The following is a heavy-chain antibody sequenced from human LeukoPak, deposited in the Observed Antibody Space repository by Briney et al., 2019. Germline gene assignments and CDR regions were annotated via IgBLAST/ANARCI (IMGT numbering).Heavy chain of an antibody. V-gene: IGHV4-4*07. Sequence: SETLSLTCAVSGGSISSYYWSWIRQPAGKGLEWIGRIYTSGSTNYNPSLKSRVTMSVDTSKNQFSLKLSSVTAADTAVYYCARDMLGYCSSTSCLNWFDPWGQGILVTVSS. CDR3: ARDMLGYCSSTSCLNWFDP. CDR1: GGSISSYY. D-gene: IGHD2-2*01. CDR2: IYTSGST. J-gene: IGHJ5*02.